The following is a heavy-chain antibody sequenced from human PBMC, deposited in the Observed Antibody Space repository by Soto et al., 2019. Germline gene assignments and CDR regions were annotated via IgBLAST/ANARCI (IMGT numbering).Heavy chain of an antibody. J-gene: IGHJ6*04. CDR1: GGSSNSYY. CDR3: ASCLFSAYYSPSGMLV. D-gene: IGHD1-26*01. V-gene: IGHV4-59*01. CDR2: IYYSGIT. Sequence: SETLSLTCTVSGGSSNSYYWSWVRQPLGKRLEWIGYIYYSGITNYNPSLKSRVTISVDTSKNQFSLKLNSVTAADTAVYYCASCLFSAYYSPSGMLVWCKGTTVTVSS.